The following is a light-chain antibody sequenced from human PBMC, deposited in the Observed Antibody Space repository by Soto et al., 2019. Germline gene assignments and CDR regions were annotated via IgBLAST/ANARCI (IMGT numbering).Light chain of an antibody. CDR2: DAS. Sequence: DIQMTQSPSTLSASVGDGVTITCRASQRIGSWLAWYQQKPGKAPNLLIYDASSLESGVPSRFSGSGSGTEFTLTISSLQPDDFATYYCQQSRTFGQGTKVDIK. V-gene: IGKV1-5*01. CDR1: QRIGSW. CDR3: QQSRT. J-gene: IGKJ1*01.